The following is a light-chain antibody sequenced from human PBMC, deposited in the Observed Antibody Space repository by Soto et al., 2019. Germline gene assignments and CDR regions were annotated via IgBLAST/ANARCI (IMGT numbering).Light chain of an antibody. CDR3: AAWDDSLNGVV. Sequence: QSVLTQPPSASGTPGQKVTFSCSGSSSDIGSNAVNWYQQLPGTAPRLLIYSSDQRPSGVPDRFSGSKSGTSASLATSGLQSEDEADYFCAAWDDSLNGVVFGGGTKPPS. J-gene: IGLJ2*01. CDR1: SSDIGSNA. CDR2: SSD. V-gene: IGLV1-44*01.